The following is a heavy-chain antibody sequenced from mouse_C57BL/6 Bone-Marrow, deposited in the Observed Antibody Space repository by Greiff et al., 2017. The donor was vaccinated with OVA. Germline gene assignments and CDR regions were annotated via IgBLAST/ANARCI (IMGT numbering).Heavy chain of an antibody. Sequence: QVQLQQPGAELVKPGASVKLSCKASGYTFTSYWMQWVKQRPGQGLEWIGEIDPSDSYTNYNQKFKGKATLTVDTSSITAYMQLSSLTSEDSAVYYCAREDYPYAMDYWGQGTSVTVSS. CDR1: GYTFTSYW. CDR2: IDPSDSYT. V-gene: IGHV1-50*01. D-gene: IGHD2-4*01. J-gene: IGHJ4*01. CDR3: AREDYPYAMDY.